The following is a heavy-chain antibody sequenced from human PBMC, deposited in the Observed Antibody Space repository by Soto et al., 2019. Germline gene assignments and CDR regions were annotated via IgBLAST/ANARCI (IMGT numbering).Heavy chain of an antibody. V-gene: IGHV4-31*03. J-gene: IGHJ5*02. CDR3: ARSWPSPPKGPINWFDP. CDR1: GGSISSGGYY. CDR2: IYYSGST. Sequence: PSETLSLTCTVSGGSISSGGYYWSWIRQHPGKGLEWIGYIYYSGSTYYNPSLKSRVTISVDTSKNQFSLKLSSVTAADTAVYYCARSWPSPPKGPINWFDPWGQGTLVTVSS. D-gene: IGHD2-2*02.